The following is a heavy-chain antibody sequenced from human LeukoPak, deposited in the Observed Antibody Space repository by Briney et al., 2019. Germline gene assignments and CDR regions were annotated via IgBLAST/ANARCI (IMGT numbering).Heavy chain of an antibody. D-gene: IGHD1-26*01. CDR1: GFTFSNYA. CDR3: TMGSASSRPYFFDY. J-gene: IGHJ4*02. Sequence: PGESLRLSCGAPGFTFSNYAMTWVRQAPGKGLEWVSSITGSGGDTYHADSVKGRFTISRDNSKNTLYLQMNSLRAEDTALYYCTMGSASSRPYFFDYWGQGILVTVSS. V-gene: IGHV3-23*01. CDR2: ITGSGGDT.